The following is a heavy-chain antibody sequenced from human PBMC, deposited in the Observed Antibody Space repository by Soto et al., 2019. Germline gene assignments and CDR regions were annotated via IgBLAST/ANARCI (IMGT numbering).Heavy chain of an antibody. D-gene: IGHD1-26*01. V-gene: IGHV1-69*13. CDR2: IIPIFGTA. CDR1: GGTFSSYA. J-gene: IGHJ6*02. CDR3: ARDLGGGSYYVDYYYGMDV. Sequence: ASVKVSCKASGGTFSSYAISWVRQAPGQGLEWMGGIIPIFGTANYAQKFQGRVTITADESTSTAYKELSSLRSEDTAVYYCARDLGGGSYYVDYYYGMDVWGQGTTVTVSS.